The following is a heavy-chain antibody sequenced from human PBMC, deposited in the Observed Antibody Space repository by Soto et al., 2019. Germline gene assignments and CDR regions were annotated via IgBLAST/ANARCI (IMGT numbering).Heavy chain of an antibody. D-gene: IGHD6-19*01. CDR1: GFTFSSYA. V-gene: IGHV3-23*01. Sequence: EVQLLESGGGLVQPGGSLRLSWAASGFTFSSYAMSWVRQAPGKGLEWVSSISHSGGTTYYADSVKGRFTISRDNSKNTLYLQMNSLRAEDTAIYYCTKLMGSGWYFDYWGQGTLVTVSS. J-gene: IGHJ4*02. CDR2: ISHSGGTT. CDR3: TKLMGSGWYFDY.